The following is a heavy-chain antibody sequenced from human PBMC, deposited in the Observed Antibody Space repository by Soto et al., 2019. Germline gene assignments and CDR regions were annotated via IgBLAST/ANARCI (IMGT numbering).Heavy chain of an antibody. CDR1: GFTFSSYS. D-gene: IGHD2-2*01. J-gene: IGHJ4*02. Sequence: GGSLRLSCAASGFTFSSYSMNWVRQAPGKGLEWVSYISSSSSTIYYADSVKGRFTISRDNAKNSLYLQMNSLRAEDTAVYYCARDIVVVPAAPFDYWGQGTLGTVSS. CDR3: ARDIVVVPAAPFDY. CDR2: ISSSSSTI. V-gene: IGHV3-48*01.